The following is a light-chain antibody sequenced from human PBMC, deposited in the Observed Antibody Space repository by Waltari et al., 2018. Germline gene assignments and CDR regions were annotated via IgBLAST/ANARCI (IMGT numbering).Light chain of an antibody. CDR1: QSVSSY. Sequence: EVVLTKSPATLSLSPGERATLSCRASQSVSSYLAWYQQKPGQTPRLLIYDASNRATGIPARFSGSGSGTDFTLTISSLEPEDFAVYYCQQRGNWPNTFGQGTKVEIK. J-gene: IGKJ2*01. CDR3: QQRGNWPNT. V-gene: IGKV3-11*01. CDR2: DAS.